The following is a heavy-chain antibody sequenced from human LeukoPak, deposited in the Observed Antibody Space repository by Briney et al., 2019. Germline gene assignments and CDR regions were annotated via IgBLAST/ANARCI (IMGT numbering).Heavy chain of an antibody. D-gene: IGHD4-17*01. V-gene: IGHV1-2*02. Sequence: ASVKVSCKASGYTFTGYYMHWVRQAPGQGLEWMGWINPNSGGTNYAQKFQGRVTMTRDTSISTAYMELSSLRSEDTAVYYCARVQPPTVTTNDYWGQGTLVTVSS. J-gene: IGHJ4*02. CDR3: ARVQPPTVTTNDY. CDR1: GYTFTGYY. CDR2: INPNSGGT.